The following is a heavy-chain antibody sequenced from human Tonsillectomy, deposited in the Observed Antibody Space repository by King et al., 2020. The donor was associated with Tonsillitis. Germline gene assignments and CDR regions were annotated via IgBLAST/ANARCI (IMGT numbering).Heavy chain of an antibody. Sequence: GQLVQSGGGLIQPGGSLRLSCAASGFTFDSYAMSWVRQAPGEGLEWVSAISASGGNTHYADSVKGRFTLSRDNSKNTLYLQMNSLRAEDTAVYYCAKVRRYSSGWGFDYWGQGTLVTVSS. D-gene: IGHD6-19*01. CDR3: AKVRRYSSGWGFDY. CDR2: ISASGGNT. CDR1: GFTFDSYA. V-gene: IGHV3-23*04. J-gene: IGHJ4*02.